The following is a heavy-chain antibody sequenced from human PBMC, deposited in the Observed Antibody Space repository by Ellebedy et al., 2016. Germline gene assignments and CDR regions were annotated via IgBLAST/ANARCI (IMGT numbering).Heavy chain of an antibody. D-gene: IGHD3-10*02. CDR3: AKVRSPDVHNAYDMDV. Sequence: GESLKISXAASGFTFSSYAMHWVRQAPDKGLEWVAFIWPGGSKTEYADLAKGRFTIFRDDSRRTVSLRLNSLRVEDTAVYYCAKVRSPDVHNAYDMDVWGQGTTVTVSS. V-gene: IGHV3-30*02. CDR2: IWPGGSKT. CDR1: GFTFSSYA. J-gene: IGHJ6*02.